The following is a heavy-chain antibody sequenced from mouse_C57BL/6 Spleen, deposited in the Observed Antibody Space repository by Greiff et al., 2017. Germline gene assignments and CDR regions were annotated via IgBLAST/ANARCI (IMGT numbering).Heavy chain of an antibody. CDR3: AKTVITTVVAGDAMDY. V-gene: IGHV2-5*01. Sequence: VQLQPSGPGLVQPSQSLSITCTVSGFSLTSYGVHWVRQSPGKGLEWLGVIWRGGSTDYNAAFMSRLSITKDNSKSQVFFKMNSLQADDTAIYYCAKTVITTVVAGDAMDYWGQGTSVTVSS. CDR1: GFSLTSYG. CDR2: IWRGGST. D-gene: IGHD1-1*01. J-gene: IGHJ4*01.